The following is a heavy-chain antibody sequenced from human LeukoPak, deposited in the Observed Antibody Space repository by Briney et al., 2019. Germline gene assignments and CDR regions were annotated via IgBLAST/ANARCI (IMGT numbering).Heavy chain of an antibody. V-gene: IGHV3-15*01. CDR1: GFTFGNYV. Sequence: PGGSLRLSCAASGFTFGNYVMSWVRQAPGEGLEWVGRIKRTSDGGTTDYAAPVKGRFTISRDDSKNMVYLQMNSLTTEDTAVYYCATDLLDDWGQGTLVTVSS. CDR2: IKRTSDGGTT. CDR3: ATDLLDD. J-gene: IGHJ4*02.